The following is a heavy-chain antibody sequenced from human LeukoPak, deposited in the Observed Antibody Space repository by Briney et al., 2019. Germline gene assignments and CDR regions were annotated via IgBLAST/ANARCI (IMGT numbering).Heavy chain of an antibody. J-gene: IGHJ6*02. Sequence: SVRVSCKASGGTFSSYAISWVRQAPGQGLEWMGGIIPIFGTANYAQKFQGRVTITADESTSTAYMELSSLRSEDTAVYYCARGDSSGWFGGSYYYYGMDVWGQGTTVTVSS. CDR2: IIPIFGTA. V-gene: IGHV1-69*13. CDR1: GGTFSSYA. CDR3: ARGDSSGWFGGSYYYYGMDV. D-gene: IGHD6-19*01.